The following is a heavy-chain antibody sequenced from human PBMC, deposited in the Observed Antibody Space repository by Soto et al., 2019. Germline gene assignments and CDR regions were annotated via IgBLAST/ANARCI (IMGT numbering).Heavy chain of an antibody. V-gene: IGHV1-18*04. CDR3: ARDATITMVRGVISNFDY. J-gene: IGHJ4*02. CDR2: ISAYNGNT. D-gene: IGHD3-10*01. Sequence: ASVKVSCKASGYTFTSYGISWVRQAPGQGLEWMGWISAYNGNTNYAQKLQGRVTMTTDTSTSTAYMELRSLRSDDTAVYYCARDATITMVRGVISNFDYWGQGTQVTVSS. CDR1: GYTFTSYG.